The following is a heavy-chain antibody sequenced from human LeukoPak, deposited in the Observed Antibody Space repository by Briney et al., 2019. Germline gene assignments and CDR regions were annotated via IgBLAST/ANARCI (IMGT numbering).Heavy chain of an antibody. D-gene: IGHD3-9*01. Sequence: PSETLSLTCAVYGGSFSGYYWSWIRQPPGKGLEWIGEINHSGRTNYNPSLKSRVTISVDTSKNQFSLKLSSVTAADTAVYYCARVVGYYDILTGYTSSEYFDYWGQGTLVTVSS. CDR1: GGSFSGYY. V-gene: IGHV4-34*01. J-gene: IGHJ4*02. CDR3: ARVVGYYDILTGYTSSEYFDY. CDR2: INHSGRT.